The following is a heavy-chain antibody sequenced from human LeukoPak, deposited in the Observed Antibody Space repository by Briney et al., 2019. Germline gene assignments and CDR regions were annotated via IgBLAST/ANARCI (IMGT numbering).Heavy chain of an antibody. CDR3: ARGISFGGAPTPFDF. CDR1: GFTFSGFA. Sequence: GGSLRLSCAASGFTFSGFAMTWVRQAPGKGLEWVAIISYDGSNKYYADSVEGRFTISRDKSKNTLYLQMKSLRAEDTAVHYCARGISFGGAPTPFDFWGQGTLVTVSS. J-gene: IGHJ4*02. CDR2: ISYDGSNK. V-gene: IGHV3-30*04. D-gene: IGHD3-16*01.